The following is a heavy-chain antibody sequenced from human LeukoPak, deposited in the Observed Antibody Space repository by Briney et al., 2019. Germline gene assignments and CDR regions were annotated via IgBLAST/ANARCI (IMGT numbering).Heavy chain of an antibody. D-gene: IGHD4-23*01. V-gene: IGHV1-2*02. J-gene: IGHJ4*02. CDR3: ARATSGGNTIDY. CDR2: IDPKRDPKRGGT. CDR1: GYSFSDYY. Sequence: ASVKVSCKASGYSFSDYYLHWVRLAPGQGLEWMGWIDPKRDPKRGGTNYAQKFQGRVTMTRDTSISTVYMELSGLRSDDTAVYYCARATSGGNTIDYWGQGTLVTVSS.